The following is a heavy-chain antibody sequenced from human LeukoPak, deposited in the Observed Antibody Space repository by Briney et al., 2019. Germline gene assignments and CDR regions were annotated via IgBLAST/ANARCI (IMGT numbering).Heavy chain of an antibody. D-gene: IGHD3-9*01. V-gene: IGHV1-8*03. Sequence: ASVKVSCKASGYTFTSYDINWVRQATGQGLEWMGWMNPNSGNTGYAQKFQGRVTITRNTSISTAYMELSSLRSEDTAVYYCARRRDDRFAFDIWGQRTMVTVSS. CDR1: GYTFTSYD. CDR3: ARRRDDRFAFDI. CDR2: MNPNSGNT. J-gene: IGHJ3*02.